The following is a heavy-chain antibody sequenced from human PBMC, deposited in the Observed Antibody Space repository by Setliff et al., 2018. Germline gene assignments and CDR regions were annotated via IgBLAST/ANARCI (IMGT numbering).Heavy chain of an antibody. CDR2: ISGFNGNT. CDR3: ARLGDASFYYDILTGHSPPYYFDY. CDR1: GYTFTNYG. V-gene: IGHV1-18*01. Sequence: ASVKVSCKASGYTFTNYGVSWVRQAPGQGLEWMGWISGFNGNTKYAQKVQGRVSMTTDTSTSTAYMELRSLRSDDTAVYYCARLGDASFYYDILTGHSPPYYFDYWGQGTLVTVSS. J-gene: IGHJ4*02. D-gene: IGHD3-9*01.